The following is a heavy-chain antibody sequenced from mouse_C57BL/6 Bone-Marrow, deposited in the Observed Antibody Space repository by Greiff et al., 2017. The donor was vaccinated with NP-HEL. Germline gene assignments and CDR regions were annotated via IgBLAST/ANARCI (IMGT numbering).Heavy chain of an antibody. J-gene: IGHJ1*03. CDR2: INYDGSST. CDR3: ARGHYGGSSLYFDV. CDR1: GFTFSDYY. D-gene: IGHD1-1*01. Sequence: EVKLMESEGGLVQPGSSMKLSCTASGFTFSDYYMAWVRQVPEKGLEWVANINYDGSSTYYLDSLKSRFIISRDNAKNILYLQMSSLKSEDTATYYCARGHYGGSSLYFDVWGTGTTVTVSS. V-gene: IGHV5-16*01.